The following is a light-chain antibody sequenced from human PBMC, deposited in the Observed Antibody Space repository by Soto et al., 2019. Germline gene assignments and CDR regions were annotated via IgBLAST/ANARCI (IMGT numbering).Light chain of an antibody. Sequence: QSALTQPPSASGSPGQSVTISCTGAANNIGGYNFVSWYQQHPGKAPKLIISEFRERPSGVPDRCSGSKSDNTASLTVSGLQAEDEADYYCSSYAGSNNVIFGGGTKLTVL. CDR3: SSYAGSNNVI. CDR1: ANNIGGYNF. V-gene: IGLV2-8*01. CDR2: EFR. J-gene: IGLJ2*01.